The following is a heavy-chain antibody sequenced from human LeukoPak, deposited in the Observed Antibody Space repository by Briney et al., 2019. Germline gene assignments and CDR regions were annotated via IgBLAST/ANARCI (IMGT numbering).Heavy chain of an antibody. Sequence: PGGSLRLSCAASGFTFSDYYMSWVRQAPGRGLEWVSYITNNSSYKNYADSVKGRFTISRDNSKNTLYLQMNSLRAEDTAVYYCARVPTLYYGSGAPYYFEGWGQGTLVTV. CDR2: ITNNSSYK. CDR1: GFTFSDYY. D-gene: IGHD3-10*01. CDR3: ARVPTLYYGSGAPYYFEG. J-gene: IGHJ4*02. V-gene: IGHV3-11*06.